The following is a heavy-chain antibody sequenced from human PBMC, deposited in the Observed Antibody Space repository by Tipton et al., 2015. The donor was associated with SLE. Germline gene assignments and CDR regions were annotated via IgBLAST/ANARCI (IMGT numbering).Heavy chain of an antibody. Sequence: TLSLTCTVSGGSISSHHWSWIRQPPGKGLEWIGYIYYSGSTNYNPSLKSRVTISVDTSKNQFSLKLDSVTAADTAVYYCAREDDFWSGFGNWGQGALVTVSS. CDR2: IYYSGST. D-gene: IGHD3-3*01. V-gene: IGHV4-59*11. CDR1: GGSISSHH. CDR3: AREDDFWSGFGN. J-gene: IGHJ4*02.